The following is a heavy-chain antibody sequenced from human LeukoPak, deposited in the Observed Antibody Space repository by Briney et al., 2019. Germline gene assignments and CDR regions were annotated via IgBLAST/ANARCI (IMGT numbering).Heavy chain of an antibody. V-gene: IGHV4-34*01. CDR1: GASLSGYY. CDR2: INYSGST. J-gene: IGHJ4*02. CDR3: ARTDIVATDTFDY. D-gene: IGHD5-12*01. Sequence: SETLSLTCAVYGASLSGYYWSWIRQPPGKGLEWIGEINYSGSTTYNPSLKSRVTISVDTSRNQFSLKLSSVTAADTALYYCARTDIVATDTFDYWGQGTLVTVSS.